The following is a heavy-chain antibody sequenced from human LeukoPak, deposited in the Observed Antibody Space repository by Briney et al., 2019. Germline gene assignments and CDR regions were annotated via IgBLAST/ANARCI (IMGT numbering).Heavy chain of an antibody. CDR2: ISSSGSTI. CDR1: GFTFSSYE. J-gene: IGHJ4*02. D-gene: IGHD3-22*01. Sequence: GGSLRLSCAASGFTFSSYEMNWVRQAPGKGLEWVSYISSSGSTIYYADSVKGRFTISRDNAKNSLYLQMNSLRAEDTAVYYCARAHTTYYYDSSGYYFDYWGQGTLVTVSS. CDR3: ARAHTTYYYDSSGYYFDY. V-gene: IGHV3-48*03.